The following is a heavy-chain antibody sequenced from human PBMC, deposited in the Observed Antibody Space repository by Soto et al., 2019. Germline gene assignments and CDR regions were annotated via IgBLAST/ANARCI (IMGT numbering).Heavy chain of an antibody. J-gene: IGHJ4*02. CDR1: GYSFTSYW. Sequence: LGESLKISCKGSGYSFTSYWIGWVRQMPGKGLEWMGIIYPGDSDTRYSPSFRGHVTISVTKSITTVFLQWSSLRASDTAMYYCARQIYDSDTGPNFQYYFDSWGQGTPVTVSS. CDR2: IYPGDSDT. D-gene: IGHD3-22*01. V-gene: IGHV5-51*01. CDR3: ARQIYDSDTGPNFQYYFDS.